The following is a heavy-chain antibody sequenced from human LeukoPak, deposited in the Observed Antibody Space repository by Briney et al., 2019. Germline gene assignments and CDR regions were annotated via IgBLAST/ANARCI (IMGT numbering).Heavy chain of an antibody. CDR2: IRSKAYGGTT. D-gene: IGHD1-26*01. CDR3: TRGRRATHDY. J-gene: IGHJ4*02. CDR1: GFTFGDYS. V-gene: IGHV3-49*04. Sequence: GGSLRLSCTASGFTFGDYSMNWVRQAPGKGLEWVGFIRSKAYGGTTEYAASVKGRFTISRDDSKSIAYPQMNSLKTDDTAVYYCTRGRRATHDYWGQGTLVTVSS.